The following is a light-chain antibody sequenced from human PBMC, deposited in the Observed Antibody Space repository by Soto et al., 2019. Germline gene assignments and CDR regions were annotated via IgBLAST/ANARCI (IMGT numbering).Light chain of an antibody. CDR1: RSNIGAAMD. V-gene: IGLV1-40*01. CDR2: GDN. Sequence: QSVLTQPPSVSGAPGQRVTISCTGSRSNIGAAMDVHWYQQFPGMAPKLLIYGDNNRPSGVPDRFSGARSGTSASLAITGLQPEDEADYYCQSYYNSLSGHVLFGGGTKVTVL. J-gene: IGLJ2*01. CDR3: QSYYNSLSGHVL.